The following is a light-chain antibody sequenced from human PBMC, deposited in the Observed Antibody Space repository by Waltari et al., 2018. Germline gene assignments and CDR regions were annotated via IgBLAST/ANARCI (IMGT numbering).Light chain of an antibody. Sequence: SYVLTQAPSVSVAPGQAARIPCEGDGIGRTSVHGYQQKPGHAPLLVVYDNRVRPSGIPDRFSGSNSGNTATLTISGVEAGDEADYYCQVRDSSSDYRVFGGGTKLTVL. J-gene: IGLJ3*02. CDR3: QVRDSSSDYRV. V-gene: IGLV3-21*02. CDR2: DNR. CDR1: GIGRTS.